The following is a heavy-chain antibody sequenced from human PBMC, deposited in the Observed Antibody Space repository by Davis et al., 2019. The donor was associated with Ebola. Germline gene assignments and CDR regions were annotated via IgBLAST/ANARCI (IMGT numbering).Heavy chain of an antibody. Sequence: SVKVSCKASGYTFTSYAMHWVRQPPGQRLEWMGWINAGNGNTKYSQKFQGRVTITRDTSASTAYMELSSLRSEDTAVYYCARDRVYSSGFDYWGQGTLVTVSS. V-gene: IGHV1-3*01. D-gene: IGHD6-19*01. CDR2: INAGNGNT. CDR1: GYTFTSYA. CDR3: ARDRVYSSGFDY. J-gene: IGHJ4*02.